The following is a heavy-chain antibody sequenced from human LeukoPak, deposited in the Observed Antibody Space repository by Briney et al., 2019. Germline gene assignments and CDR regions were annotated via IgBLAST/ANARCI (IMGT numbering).Heavy chain of an antibody. Sequence: GGSLRLSCAASGFTVSSNYMSWVRQAPGKGLEWVSAISGSGGSTYYADSVKGRFTISRDNSKNTLYLQMNSLRAEDTAVYYCAKRNYFGAGTYSFDFWGQGTLVTVSS. CDR2: ISGSGGST. CDR3: AKRNYFGAGTYSFDF. CDR1: GFTVSSNY. J-gene: IGHJ4*02. D-gene: IGHD3-10*01. V-gene: IGHV3-23*01.